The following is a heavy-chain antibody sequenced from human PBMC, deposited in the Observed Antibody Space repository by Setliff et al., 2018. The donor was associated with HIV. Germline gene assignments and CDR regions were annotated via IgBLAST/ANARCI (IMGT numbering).Heavy chain of an antibody. CDR1: GLKLSFSFAW. V-gene: IGHV3-15*01. CDR3: AAPRSNLYDGTIAY. Sequence: SCTASGLKLSFSFAWLSWVRQVPGKGLEWVGRIKRKSDGGTADYGAPVQGRFTISRDDSKKTLYLQMNNLKTEDTGVYYCAAPRSNLYDGTIAYWGQGTQVTVSS. CDR2: IKRKSDGGTA. J-gene: IGHJ4*02. D-gene: IGHD3-16*02.